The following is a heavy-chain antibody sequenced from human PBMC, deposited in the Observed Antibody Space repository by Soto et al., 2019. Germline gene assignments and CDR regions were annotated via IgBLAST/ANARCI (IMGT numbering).Heavy chain of an antibody. CDR1: GFTFSSYS. V-gene: IGHV3-48*02. D-gene: IGHD6-6*01. Sequence: LRLSCAASGFTFSSYSMNWVRQAPGKGLEWVSYISSSSSTIYYADSVKGRFTISRDNAKNSLYLQMNSLRDEDTAVYYCARGGSIADDDYYYYGMDVWGQGTTVTVSS. CDR3: ARGGSIADDDYYYYGMDV. J-gene: IGHJ6*02. CDR2: ISSSSSTI.